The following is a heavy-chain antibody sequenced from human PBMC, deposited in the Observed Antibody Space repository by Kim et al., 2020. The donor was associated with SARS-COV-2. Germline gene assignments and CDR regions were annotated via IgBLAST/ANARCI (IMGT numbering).Heavy chain of an antibody. CDR3: AKRRDPGAFDI. J-gene: IGHJ3*02. Sequence: GGSLRLSCAASGFTFSSYAMAWVRQAPGKGPEWVSAISGSGGSTYYADSVKGRFTISRVNSKNTLYLQMNSLRAEDTAVYYCAKRRDPGAFDIWGQGTMVTVSS. CDR2: ISGSGGST. CDR1: GFTFSSYA. V-gene: IGHV3-23*01. D-gene: IGHD3-10*01.